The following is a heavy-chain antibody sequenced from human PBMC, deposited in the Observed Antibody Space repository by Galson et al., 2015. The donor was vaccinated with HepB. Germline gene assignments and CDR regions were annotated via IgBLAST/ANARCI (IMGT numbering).Heavy chain of an antibody. J-gene: IGHJ6*03. V-gene: IGHV1-24*01. Sequence: SVKVSCKASGYTLTDLSMHWVRQAPGKGLEWMGGFDPEDGETIYAQTFQGRVTMTEDTPTNTAYMELSSLRSEDTAVYYCATTYSSSWDGSADYYYMDVWGKGTTVTVSS. CDR1: GYTLTDLS. D-gene: IGHD6-13*01. CDR2: FDPEDGET. CDR3: ATTYSSSWDGSADYYYMDV.